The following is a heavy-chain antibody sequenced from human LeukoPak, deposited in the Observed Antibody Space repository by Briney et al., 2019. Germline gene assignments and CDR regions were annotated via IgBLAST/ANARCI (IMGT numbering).Heavy chain of an antibody. CDR2: ISGNGGRT. D-gene: IGHD4-17*01. Sequence: GGSLRLSCAASGFTFNNYGMSWVRQAPGKGLEWISFISGNGGRTDYAESVKGRFTISRDNSKKMVYLQMNSLRDEDTATYYCAKDPNGDYVGTFDMWGQGTMVTVSS. CDR3: AKDPNGDYVGTFDM. V-gene: IGHV3-23*01. CDR1: GFTFNNYG. J-gene: IGHJ3*02.